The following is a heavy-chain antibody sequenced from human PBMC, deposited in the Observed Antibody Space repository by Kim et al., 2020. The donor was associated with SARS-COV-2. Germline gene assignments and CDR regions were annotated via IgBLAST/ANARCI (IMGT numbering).Heavy chain of an antibody. V-gene: IGHV1-2*02. D-gene: IGHD6-19*01. CDR3: ARDESSSGWSTFDY. J-gene: IGHJ4*02. Sequence: AQKFQGRVTMTMDTSISTAYMGLSRLRSEDTAVYYCARDESSSGWSTFDYWGQGTLVTVSS.